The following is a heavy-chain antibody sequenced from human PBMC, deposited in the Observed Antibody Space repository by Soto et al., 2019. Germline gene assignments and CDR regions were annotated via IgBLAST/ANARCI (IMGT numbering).Heavy chain of an antibody. Sequence: ASVKVSCKASGYTFTSYGISWVRQAPGQGLEWMGWISAYNGNTNYAQKLQGRVTMTTDTSTSTAYMELRSLRSDDTAVYYCARVTHYYGSGSYYFDYWGQGTLVTVSS. V-gene: IGHV1-18*01. D-gene: IGHD3-10*01. CDR1: GYTFTSYG. CDR2: ISAYNGNT. CDR3: ARVTHYYGSGSYYFDY. J-gene: IGHJ4*02.